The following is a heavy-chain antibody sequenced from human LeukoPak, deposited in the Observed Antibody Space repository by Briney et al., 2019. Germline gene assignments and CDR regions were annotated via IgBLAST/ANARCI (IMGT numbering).Heavy chain of an antibody. CDR1: GFTFRNYV. J-gene: IGHJ4*02. V-gene: IGHV3-23*01. Sequence: GGSLRLSCAASGFTFRNYVMNWVRQAPGKGLEWVSAISGSGGSTYYADSVKGRFTISRDNSKNTLYLQMNSLRAEDTAVYYCAKSSGFSYGSGYSFDYWGQGTLVTVSS. D-gene: IGHD5-18*01. CDR2: ISGSGGST. CDR3: AKSSGFSYGSGYSFDY.